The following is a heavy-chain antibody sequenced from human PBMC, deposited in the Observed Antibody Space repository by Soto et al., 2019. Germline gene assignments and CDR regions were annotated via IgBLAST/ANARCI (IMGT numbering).Heavy chain of an antibody. CDR2: IVVGSGNI. D-gene: IGHD3-3*01. CDR1: GFTFTSSA. CDR3: AARGGHYTSYYYMDV. V-gene: IGHV1-58*02. Sequence: SVNVSCTASGFTFTSSAIQWVRHARRQRLEWIGWIVVGSGNIRYAQKFKERVTITGDMSATTAYMELGSLRSEDTAVYYCAARGGHYTSYYYMDVWGKGNRVSFCS. J-gene: IGHJ6*03.